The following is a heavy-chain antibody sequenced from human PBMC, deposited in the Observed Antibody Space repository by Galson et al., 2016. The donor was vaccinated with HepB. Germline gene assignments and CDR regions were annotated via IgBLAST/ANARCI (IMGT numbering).Heavy chain of an antibody. CDR2: IYPGDSDT. D-gene: IGHD2-21*02. Sequence: QSGAEVKKPGESLKISCEGSGYSFTSYWIAWVCQMPGKGLEWMGIIYPGDSDTRYSPSFQGQVTISADKSLSTAYLQWNSLKVSDTGMYYCARQGSGMVTAPIGMFDYWGQGTLVTVSS. V-gene: IGHV5-51*01. CDR3: ARQGSGMVTAPIGMFDY. CDR1: GYSFTSYW. J-gene: IGHJ4*02.